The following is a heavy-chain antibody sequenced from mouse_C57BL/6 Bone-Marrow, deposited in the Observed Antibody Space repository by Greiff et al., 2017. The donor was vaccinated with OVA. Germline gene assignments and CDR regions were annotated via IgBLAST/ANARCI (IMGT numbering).Heavy chain of an antibody. J-gene: IGHJ1*03. CDR3: ARSGSTVVAKGYFDV. V-gene: IGHV1-64*01. CDR1: GYTFTSYW. CDR2: IHPNSGST. D-gene: IGHD1-1*01. Sequence: VQLQESGAELVKPGASVKLSCKASGYTFTSYWMHWVKQRPGQGLEWIGMIHPNSGSTNYNEKFKSKATLTVDKSSSTAYMQLSSLTSEDSAVYYCARSGSTVVAKGYFDVWGTGTTVTVSS.